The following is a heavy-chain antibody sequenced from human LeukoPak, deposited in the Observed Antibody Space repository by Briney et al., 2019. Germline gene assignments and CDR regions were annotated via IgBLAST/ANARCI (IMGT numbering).Heavy chain of an antibody. J-gene: IGHJ5*02. CDR2: IYSGGTT. CDR1: GFTVSSNY. V-gene: IGHV3-53*01. CDR3: ARLQGNWYIPA. D-gene: IGHD6-13*01. Sequence: GGSLRLSCAASGFTVSSNYMTWVRQAPGKGLEWVSVIYSGGTTYYADSVKGRFTISRDISKNTLYLQTNSLRADDSAVYYCARLQGNWYIPAWGQGTLVTVSS.